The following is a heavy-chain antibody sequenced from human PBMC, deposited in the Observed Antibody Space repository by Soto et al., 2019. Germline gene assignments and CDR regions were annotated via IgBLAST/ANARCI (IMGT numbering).Heavy chain of an antibody. V-gene: IGHV3-53*01. D-gene: IGHD2-8*01. CDR3: ARQLRKILTNYGMDV. CDR1: GFTVSSNY. J-gene: IGHJ6*02. CDR2: IYSGGST. Sequence: GGSLRLSCAASGFTVSSNYMSWVRQAPGKGLEWVSVIYSGGSTYYADSVKGRFTISRDNSKNTLYLQMNSLRAEDTAVYYCARQLRKILTNYGMDVWGQGITVTVSS.